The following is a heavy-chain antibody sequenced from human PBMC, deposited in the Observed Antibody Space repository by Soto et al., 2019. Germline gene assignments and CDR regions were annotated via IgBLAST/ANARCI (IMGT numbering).Heavy chain of an antibody. J-gene: IGHJ4*02. CDR2: IGTAGDT. Sequence: EVQLVESGGGLVQPGGSLRLSCAASGFTFSSYDMHWVRQATGKGLEWVSAIGTAGDTYYPGSVKGRFTISRENAKNSLYLQMNSLRAGETAVYYCARGDSSGYYGYWGQGTLVTVSS. CDR3: ARGDSSGYYGY. V-gene: IGHV3-13*01. CDR1: GFTFSSYD. D-gene: IGHD3-22*01.